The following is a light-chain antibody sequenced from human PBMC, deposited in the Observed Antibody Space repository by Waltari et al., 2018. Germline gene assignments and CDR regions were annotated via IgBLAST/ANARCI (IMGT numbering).Light chain of an antibody. J-gene: IGLJ2*01. V-gene: IGLV3-1*01. CDR1: KLGDKY. CDR3: QAWDSSTEVV. CDR2: QDS. Sequence: SYELTQPPSVSVSPGPTTTITCSGDKLGDKYACWYQQKTGQSPVLVIYQDSKRPSGIPERFSGSNSGNTATLTISGTQAMDEADYYCQAWDSSTEVVFGGGTKLTVL.